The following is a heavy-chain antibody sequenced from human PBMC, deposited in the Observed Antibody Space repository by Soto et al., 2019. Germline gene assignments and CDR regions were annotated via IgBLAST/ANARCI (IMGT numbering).Heavy chain of an antibody. Sequence: GASVKVSCKASGYTFTDYYMHWVRQAPGQGLEWMGWINPNSGGTNYAQKFQGRVTMTRDTSISTAYMELSRLRSDDTAVYYCARKLELRGSYYYYYDMYVWGQGTTVTSP. CDR3: ARKLELRGSYYYYYDMYV. CDR1: GYTFTDYY. D-gene: IGHD1-7*01. V-gene: IGHV1-2*02. CDR2: INPNSGGT. J-gene: IGHJ6*02.